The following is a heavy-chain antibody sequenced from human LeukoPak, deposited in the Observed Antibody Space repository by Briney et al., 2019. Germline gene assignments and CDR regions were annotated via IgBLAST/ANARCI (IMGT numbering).Heavy chain of an antibody. J-gene: IGHJ4*02. D-gene: IGHD6-13*01. V-gene: IGHV1-69*04. CDR1: GHSFTTYS. CDR3: ARDPGGQQLVSGDY. CDR2: IIPILGIA. Sequence: GASVKVSCKGSGHSFTTYSISWVRQAPGQGLEWMGRIIPILGIANYAQKFQGRVTITADKSTSTAYMELSSLRSEDTAVYYCARDPGGQQLVSGDYWGQGTLVTVSS.